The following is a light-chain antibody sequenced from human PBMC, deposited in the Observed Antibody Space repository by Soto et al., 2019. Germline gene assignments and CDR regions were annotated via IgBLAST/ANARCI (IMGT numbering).Light chain of an antibody. J-gene: IGLJ1*01. CDR2: EVT. CDR1: SSDVGGYNH. V-gene: IGLV2-11*01. CDR3: CSHAGSYIYV. Sequence: QSALTQPRSVSGSPGQSVTISCTGTSSDVGGYNHVSWYQQHPGKAPKLMIYEVTNRPSGVPDRFSGSKSGNTASLTISGLQAEDEADYYCCSHAGSYIYVFGGGTKVTVL.